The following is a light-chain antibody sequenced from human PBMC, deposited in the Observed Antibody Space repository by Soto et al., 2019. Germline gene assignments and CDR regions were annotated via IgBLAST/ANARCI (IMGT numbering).Light chain of an antibody. V-gene: IGKV2-28*01. Sequence: VMAQSPISLPVAXXEPAXISRMSSQSLLHSNGYNDLDGYLHKPGQSPXXRIDLGSNRASGVPDRFSGTGSGTDFTLKISRVEDEDVGVYYCMQGLQTRTFGQGTKVDIK. CDR2: LGS. J-gene: IGKJ1*01. CDR3: MQGLQTRT. CDR1: QSLLHSNGYND.